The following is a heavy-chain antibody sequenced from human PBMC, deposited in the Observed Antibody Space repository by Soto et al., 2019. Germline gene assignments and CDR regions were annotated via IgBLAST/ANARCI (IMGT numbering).Heavy chain of an antibody. CDR3: ASEKDCSSTSCYTFDY. CDR2: INHSGST. CDR1: GGSFSGYY. V-gene: IGHV4-34*01. D-gene: IGHD2-2*02. Sequence: QVQLQQWGAGLLKPSETLSLTCAVYGGSFSGYYWSWIRQPPGKGLEWIGEINHSGSTNYNPSLKSRVTISVDTSKNQCSLKLSSVTAADTAVYYCASEKDCSSTSCYTFDYWGQGTMVTVSS. J-gene: IGHJ4*02.